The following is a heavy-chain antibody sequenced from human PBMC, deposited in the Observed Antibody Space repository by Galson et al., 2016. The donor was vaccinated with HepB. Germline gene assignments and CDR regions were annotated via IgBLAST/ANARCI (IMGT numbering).Heavy chain of an antibody. J-gene: IGHJ4*02. CDR3: AHSVQWTQYLDFDY. CDR2: VYWNNER. CDR1: GFSLSRSGAG. Sequence: PALVKPTQTLTLTCTFYGFSLSRSGAGVGWIRQPPGKALEWLALVYWNNERRYSPSLKTRLTITKDTSENQVVLTMTDVDPADTATYYCAHSVQWTQYLDFDYWGQGTLVTVSS. D-gene: IGHD6-19*01. V-gene: IGHV2-5*01.